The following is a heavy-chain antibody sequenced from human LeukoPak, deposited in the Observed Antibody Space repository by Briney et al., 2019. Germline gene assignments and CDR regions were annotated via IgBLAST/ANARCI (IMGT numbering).Heavy chain of an antibody. CDR3: ARQPELFRPHSYGMDV. CDR2: IYYSGST. J-gene: IGHJ6*02. Sequence: SETLSLTCTVSGGSISSSSYYWGWIRQPPGKGLEWIGSIYYSGSTYYNPSLKSRVTISVDTSKNQFSLKLSSVTAADTAVYYCARQPELFRPHSYGMDVWGQGTTVTVPS. D-gene: IGHD1-26*01. CDR1: GGSISSSSYY. V-gene: IGHV4-39*01.